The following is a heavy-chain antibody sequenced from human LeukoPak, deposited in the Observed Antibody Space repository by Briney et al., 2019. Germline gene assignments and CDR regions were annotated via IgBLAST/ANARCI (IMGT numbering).Heavy chain of an antibody. Sequence: GESLRLSCPASGFSFSTHWMSWFRQAPGKGLEWVALIKQDGSVIHYVDSVKGRFTISRDNAKNSLSLQMNSLRADDTAVYYCAGDEGWTFDIWGQGTKVTVSS. D-gene: IGHD5-24*01. CDR3: AGDEGWTFDI. CDR1: GFSFSTHW. J-gene: IGHJ3*02. V-gene: IGHV3-7*01. CDR2: IKQDGSVI.